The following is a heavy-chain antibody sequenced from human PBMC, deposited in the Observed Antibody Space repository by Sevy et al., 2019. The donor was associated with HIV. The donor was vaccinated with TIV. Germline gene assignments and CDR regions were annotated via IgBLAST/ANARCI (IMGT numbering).Heavy chain of an antibody. Sequence: ASVKVSCKASGGTFSSYAISWVRQAPGQGLEWMGGIIPIFGTANYAQKFQGRVTITADESTSTAYMELSSLRSEDTAVYYCAQSQNPGRFDYWGQGTLVTVSS. J-gene: IGHJ4*02. V-gene: IGHV1-69*13. CDR3: AQSQNPGRFDY. CDR1: GGTFSSYA. CDR2: IIPIFGTA.